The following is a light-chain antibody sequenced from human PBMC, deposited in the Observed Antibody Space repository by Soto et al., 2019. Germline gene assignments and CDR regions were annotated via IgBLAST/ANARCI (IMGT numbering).Light chain of an antibody. CDR2: DAS. CDR1: QSVSSW. CDR3: QQRSNWST. V-gene: IGKV3-11*01. Sequence: DIVMTQSPATLSASVGERVTLTCRASQSVSSWFAWYRQKPGEAHRLLNYDASKRATGLPASFSSSASGAVFPLTISILAPEVFAVYYCQQRSNWSTFGGGTKVDIK. J-gene: IGKJ4*01.